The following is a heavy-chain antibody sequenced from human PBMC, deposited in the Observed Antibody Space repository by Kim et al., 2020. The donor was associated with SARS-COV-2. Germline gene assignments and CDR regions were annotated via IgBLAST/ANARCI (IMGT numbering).Heavy chain of an antibody. V-gene: IGHV1-2*02. CDR2: INPNSGGT. Sequence: ASVKVSCKASGYTFTGYYMHWVRQAPGQGLEWMGWINPNSGGTNYAQKFQGRVTMTRDTSISTAYMELSRLRSDDTAVYYCARAPSDIAARGHLDYWGQGTLVTVSS. CDR1: GYTFTGYY. CDR3: ARAPSDIAARGHLDY. D-gene: IGHD6-6*01. J-gene: IGHJ4*02.